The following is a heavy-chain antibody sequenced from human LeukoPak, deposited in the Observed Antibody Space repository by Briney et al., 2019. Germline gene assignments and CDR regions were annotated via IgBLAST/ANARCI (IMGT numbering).Heavy chain of an antibody. D-gene: IGHD3-22*01. J-gene: IGHJ6*03. CDR2: INTNTGNP. Sequence: PGASVKVSCKASGYTFTSYAMNWVRQAPGQGLEWMGWINTNTGNPTYAQGFTGRFVFSLDTSVTTAYLQISSLKAEDTAVYYCARERNDCYGSSGCVGDSYMDVWGKGTTVTVSS. CDR3: ARERNDCYGSSGCVGDSYMDV. CDR1: GYTFTSYA. V-gene: IGHV7-4-1*02.